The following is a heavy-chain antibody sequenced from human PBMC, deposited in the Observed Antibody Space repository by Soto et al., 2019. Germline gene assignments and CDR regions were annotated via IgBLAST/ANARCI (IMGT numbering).Heavy chain of an antibody. CDR1: GFTFGDYA. D-gene: IGHD2-2*01. J-gene: IGHJ6*02. V-gene: IGHV3-49*03. CDR3: TRVLSTPTCSSPDFYGMDV. CDR2: IRSKAYGGTT. Sequence: GGSLRLSCTASGFTFGDYAMSWFRQAPGKGLEWVGFIRSKAYGGTTESAASVTGRFTISRDDSKSIAYLQMNSPKIENTAMDYCTRVLSTPTCSSPDFYGMDVWGQGTTVTVSS.